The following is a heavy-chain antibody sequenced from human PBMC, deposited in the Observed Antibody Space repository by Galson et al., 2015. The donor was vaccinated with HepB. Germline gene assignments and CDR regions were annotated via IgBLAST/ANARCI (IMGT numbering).Heavy chain of an antibody. CDR2: ISAYNGNT. CDR3: ARDFRVSGSYSFDY. J-gene: IGHJ4*02. V-gene: IGHV1-18*01. Sequence: SVKVSCKASGYTFTSYGISWVRQAPGQGLEWMGWISAYNGNTNYAQKLQGRVTMTTDTSTSTAYMELRSLRSDDTAVYYCARDFRVSGSYSFDYWGQGTLVTVSS. CDR1: GYTFTSYG. D-gene: IGHD1-26*01.